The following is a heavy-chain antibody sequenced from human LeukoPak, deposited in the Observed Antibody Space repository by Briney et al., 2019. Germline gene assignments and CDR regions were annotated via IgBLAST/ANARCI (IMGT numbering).Heavy chain of an antibody. J-gene: IGHJ4*02. CDR1: GGSISSYY. V-gene: IGHV4-59*01. CDR3: ARGGRDGYITAFDY. CDR2: IYYSGST. Sequence: SETLSLTCTVSGGSISSYYWSWIRRPPGKGLEWIGYIYYSGSTNYNPSLKSRVTISVDTSKNQFSLKLSSVTAADTAVYYCARGGRDGYITAFDYWGQGTLVTVSS. D-gene: IGHD5-24*01.